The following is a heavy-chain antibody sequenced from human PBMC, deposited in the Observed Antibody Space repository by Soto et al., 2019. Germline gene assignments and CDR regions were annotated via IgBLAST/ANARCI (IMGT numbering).Heavy chain of an antibody. CDR3: AKDRIVLMVYANRNDEDY. D-gene: IGHD2-8*01. CDR1: GFTFSSYA. V-gene: IGHV3-23*01. CDR2: ISGSGGST. Sequence: GGSLRLSCAASGFTFSSYAMSWVRQAPGKGLEWVSAISGSGGSTYYADSVKGRFTISRDNSKNTLYLQMNSLRAEDTAVYYCAKDRIVLMVYANRNDEDYWGQGTLVTVSS. J-gene: IGHJ4*02.